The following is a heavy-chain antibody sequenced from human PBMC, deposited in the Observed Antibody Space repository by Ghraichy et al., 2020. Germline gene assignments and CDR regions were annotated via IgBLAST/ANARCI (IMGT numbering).Heavy chain of an antibody. CDR2: IYYSGTT. Sequence: SETLSLTCTVSGGSISRSSYYWGWVRQPPRKGLEWIGSIYYSGTTYYNPSLKSRATISIDTSKNQLSLNLNSVTAADTAVYYCMSRVGWPAEYFHLWGQGTLVTVSS. CDR3: MSRVGWPAEYFHL. D-gene: IGHD2-15*01. J-gene: IGHJ1*01. CDR1: GGSISRSSYY. V-gene: IGHV4-39*01.